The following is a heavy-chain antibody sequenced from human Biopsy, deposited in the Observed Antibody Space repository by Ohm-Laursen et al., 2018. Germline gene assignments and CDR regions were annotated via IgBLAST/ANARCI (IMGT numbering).Heavy chain of an antibody. Sequence: SETLSLTCPVSGDSVTKYYWNWIRQSPGKGLEWIGEINHRGFTSNNPSLKSRVTISVDTSKNQFSLKLGSVTAADTAVYYCAKNLAVSSYALDIWGQGTMATVSS. V-gene: IGHV4-34*01. CDR1: GDSVTKYY. D-gene: IGHD2/OR15-2a*01. J-gene: IGHJ3*02. CDR3: AKNLAVSSYALDI. CDR2: INHRGFT.